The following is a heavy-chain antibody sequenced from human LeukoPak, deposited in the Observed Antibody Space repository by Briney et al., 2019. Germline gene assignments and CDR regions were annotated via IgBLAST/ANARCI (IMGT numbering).Heavy chain of an antibody. CDR3: ASPPPVTGYCSSTSCYAQNKDAFDI. CDR2: IIPIFGTA. V-gene: IGHV1-69*06. CDR1: GGTFSSYA. D-gene: IGHD2-2*01. Sequence: SVKVSCKASGGTFSSYAISWVRQATGQGLEWTGGIIPIFGTANYAQKFQGRVTITADKSTSTAYMELSSLRSEDTAVYYCASPPPVTGYCSSTSCYAQNKDAFDIWGQGTMVTVSS. J-gene: IGHJ3*02.